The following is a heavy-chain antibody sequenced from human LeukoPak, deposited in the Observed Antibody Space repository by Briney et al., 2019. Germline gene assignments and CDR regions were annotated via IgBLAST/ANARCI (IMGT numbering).Heavy chain of an antibody. CDR2: IRYDGSNK. Sequence: GGSLRLSCAASGFPFSSYGIHRVRQAPGKGLEWVAFIRYDGSNKYYADSVKGLFTISRDNSKNTLYLQMNSLRAEDTAVYYCAKGALRFLEWSPPPNWFDPWGQGTLVTVSS. J-gene: IGHJ5*02. V-gene: IGHV3-30*02. CDR1: GFPFSSYG. CDR3: AKGALRFLEWSPPPNWFDP. D-gene: IGHD3-3*01.